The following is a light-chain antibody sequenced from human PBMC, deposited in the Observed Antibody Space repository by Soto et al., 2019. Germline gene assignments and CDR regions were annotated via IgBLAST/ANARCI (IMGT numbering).Light chain of an antibody. Sequence: EVVLTQSPVTLALSPGKRATLSCRASQNVDIYVAWYQQRPGQAPRLLIYDASNRATGIPARFSGSGSGTDFTLTISSLEPEDFAVYYCQQRRDWPPLTFGGGTKVEIK. J-gene: IGKJ4*01. V-gene: IGKV3-11*01. CDR1: QNVDIY. CDR3: QQRRDWPPLT. CDR2: DAS.